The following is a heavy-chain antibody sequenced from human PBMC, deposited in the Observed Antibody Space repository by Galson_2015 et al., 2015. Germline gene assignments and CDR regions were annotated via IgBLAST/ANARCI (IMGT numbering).Heavy chain of an antibody. V-gene: IGHV3-48*02. CDR2: ISSSSTTT. CDR3: ARDAGYSSSSEGY. D-gene: IGHD6-6*01. J-gene: IGHJ4*02. Sequence: SLRLSCAGSGFTFSSYSMDWVRQSPGKGLEWVSYISSSSTTTYYADSVKGRFTISRDDAKNSLYLQMNSLGDEDTAVYWCARDAGYSSSSEGYWGQGTLVTVSS. CDR1: GFTFSSYS.